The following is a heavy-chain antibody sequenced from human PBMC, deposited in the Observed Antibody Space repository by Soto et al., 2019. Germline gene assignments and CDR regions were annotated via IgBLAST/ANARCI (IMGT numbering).Heavy chain of an antibody. Sequence: SATLSLTCTVSGGSISSGGYYWSWIRQHPGKGLEWIGYIYYSGSTYYNPPLKSRVTISVDTSRNQFSLKLTSVTAADTALYYCARVWGGAFDIWGQGTMVTVSS. D-gene: IGHD3-10*01. CDR1: GGSISSGGYY. V-gene: IGHV4-31*03. CDR3: ARVWGGAFDI. CDR2: IYYSGST. J-gene: IGHJ3*02.